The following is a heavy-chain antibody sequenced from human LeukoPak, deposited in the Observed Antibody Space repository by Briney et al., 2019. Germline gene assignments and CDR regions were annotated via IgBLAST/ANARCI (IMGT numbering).Heavy chain of an antibody. CDR3: ARDVDTAMVTDY. D-gene: IGHD5-18*01. J-gene: IGHJ4*02. CDR2: INHSGST. CDR1: GGSFSGYY. V-gene: IGHV4-34*01. Sequence: SETLSLTCAVYGGSFSGYYWSWIRQPPGKGLEWIGEINHSGSTNYNPSLKSRVTISVDASKNQFSLKLGSVTAADTAVYYCARDVDTAMVTDYWGQGTLVTVSS.